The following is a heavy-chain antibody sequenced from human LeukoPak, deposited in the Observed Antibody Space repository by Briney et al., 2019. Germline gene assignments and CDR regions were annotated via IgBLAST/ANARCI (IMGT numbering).Heavy chain of an antibody. CDR1: GFTFSSYG. V-gene: IGHV3-NL1*01. J-gene: IGHJ4*02. CDR2: IFRGGNT. Sequence: GGSLRLSCAASGFTFSSYGMHWVRQAPGKGLEWVSTIFRGGNTDYADSVKGRFTISRDNSKSILYLQMNSLRVEDTAVYYCATTRGSSFDYWGQGTLVTVSS. CDR3: ATTRGSSFDY.